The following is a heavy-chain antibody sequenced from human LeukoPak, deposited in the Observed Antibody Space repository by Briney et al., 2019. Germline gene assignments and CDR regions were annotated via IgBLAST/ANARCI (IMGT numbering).Heavy chain of an antibody. D-gene: IGHD2-2*01. J-gene: IGHJ5*02. CDR3: ARMAYCSSTSCYPDWFDP. V-gene: IGHV1-69*04. CDR2: IIPILGIA. CDR1: GGTFSSYA. Sequence: ASVTVSCKASGGTFSSYAISWVRQAPGQGLEWMGRIIPILGIANYAQKFQGRVTITADKSTSTAYMELSSLRSEDTAVYYCARMAYCSSTSCYPDWFDPWGQGSLVTVSS.